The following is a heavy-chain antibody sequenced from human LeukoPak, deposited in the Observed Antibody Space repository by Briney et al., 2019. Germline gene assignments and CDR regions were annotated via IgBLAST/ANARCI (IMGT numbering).Heavy chain of an antibody. CDR1: GASISSDY. CDR2: IHYSGTT. V-gene: IGHV4-59*01. Sequence: SETLSLTCTVSGASISSDYWSWIRQPPGKGLEWIGYIHYSGTTNYKPSLKSRVTISVDTSKNQFSLKLRSVTAADTAVYYCARAPTIGSGSYLSYWGQGTLVTVSS. J-gene: IGHJ4*02. CDR3: ARAPTIGSGSYLSY. D-gene: IGHD1-26*01.